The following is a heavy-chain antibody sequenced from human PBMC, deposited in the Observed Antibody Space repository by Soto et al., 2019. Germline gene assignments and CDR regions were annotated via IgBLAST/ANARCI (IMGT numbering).Heavy chain of an antibody. CDR1: GYTFTDCS. J-gene: IGHJ3*02. D-gene: IGHD2-15*01. CDR2: INPNSGNT. Sequence: ASVKVSCEASGYTFTDCSMYWVRHAPGQGLEWMRWINPNSGNTDYAQKFQGRVTMTRNTSISTAYMELSSLRSEDTAVYYCARVGVVVAATDAFDIWGQGTMVTVSS. V-gene: IGHV1-8*01. CDR3: ARVGVVVAATDAFDI.